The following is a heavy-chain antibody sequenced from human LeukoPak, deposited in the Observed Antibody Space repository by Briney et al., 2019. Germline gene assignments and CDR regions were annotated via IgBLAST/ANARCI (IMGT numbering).Heavy chain of an antibody. CDR3: ARGEVVRGVTYFDY. D-gene: IGHD3-10*01. CDR1: GYTFTTHA. Sequence: ASVKVSCKASGYTFTTHAMHWVRQAPGQRLEWMGWINAGNGNTKYSQKFQGRVTITRDTSASTAYMELSSLRSEDTAVYYCARGEVVRGVTYFDYWGQGTLVTVSS. V-gene: IGHV1-3*01. J-gene: IGHJ4*02. CDR2: INAGNGNT.